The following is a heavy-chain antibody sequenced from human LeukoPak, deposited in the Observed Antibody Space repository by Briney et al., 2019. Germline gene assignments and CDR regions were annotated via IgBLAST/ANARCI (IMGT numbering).Heavy chain of an antibody. CDR3: AKDFYGDYGMDV. CDR1: GFTFSSYA. Sequence: GGSLRLSCAASGFTFSSYAMSWVRQAPGKGLEWVSGISGSGGSTYYADSVKGRFTISRDNSKNTLYLQMSSLRAEDTAVYYCAKDFYGDYGMDVWGQGTTVTVSS. V-gene: IGHV3-23*01. J-gene: IGHJ6*02. CDR2: ISGSGGST. D-gene: IGHD4-17*01.